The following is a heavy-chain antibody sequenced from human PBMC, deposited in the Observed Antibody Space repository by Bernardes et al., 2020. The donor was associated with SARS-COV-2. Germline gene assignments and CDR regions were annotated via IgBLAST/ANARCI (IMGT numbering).Heavy chain of an antibody. J-gene: IGHJ5*02. CDR2: ISAYNGNT. D-gene: IGHD4-4*01. Sequence: ASVKVSCMASGYTFTSYGISWVRQAPGQGLEWMGWISAYNGNTNYAQKLQGRVTMTTDTSTSTAYMELRSLRSDDTAVYYCARDRDYSNYSGSRFPLGVNWFDPWGQGTLVTVSS. CDR1: GYTFTSYG. V-gene: IGHV1-18*01. CDR3: ARDRDYSNYSGSRFPLGVNWFDP.